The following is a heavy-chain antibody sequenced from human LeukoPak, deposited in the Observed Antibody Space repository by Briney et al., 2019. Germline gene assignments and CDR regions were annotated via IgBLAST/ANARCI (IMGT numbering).Heavy chain of an antibody. CDR1: GFTFSTYW. CDR3: VKVAKYYYGSETYYFFEH. V-gene: IGHV3-74*01. D-gene: IGHD3-10*01. J-gene: IGHJ4*02. Sequence: GGSLRLSCAASGFTFSTYWVHWVRQAPGKGLVWVSRINSDGSSTSYADSVKGRFTISRDNAKNTLYLQMDSLRVEDTAIYYCVKVAKYYYGSETYYFFEHWGQGTPVTASS. CDR2: INSDGSST.